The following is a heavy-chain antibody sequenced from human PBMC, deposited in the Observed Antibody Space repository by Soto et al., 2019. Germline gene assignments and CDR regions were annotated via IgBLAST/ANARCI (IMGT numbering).Heavy chain of an antibody. J-gene: IGHJ4*02. CDR2: IYYSGST. V-gene: IGHV4-59*01. CDR1: CGSISSYY. Sequence: PSETLSLTCTVSCGSISSYYWSWIRQPPGKGLEWIGYIYYSGSTNYNPSLKSRVTISVDTSKNQFSLKLSSVTAADTAVYYCARFSVYGDYYFDYWGQGTLVTVSS. D-gene: IGHD4-17*01. CDR3: ARFSVYGDYYFDY.